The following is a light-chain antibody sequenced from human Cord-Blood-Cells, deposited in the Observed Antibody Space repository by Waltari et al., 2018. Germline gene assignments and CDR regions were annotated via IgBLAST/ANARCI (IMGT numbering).Light chain of an antibody. CDR3: QSADSSGTYYV. CDR1: ALPKQY. V-gene: IGLV3-25*03. Sequence: SYELTQPPSVSVSPGQTARITCSGDALPKQYAYWYQKKPGQAPVLVLYKDSERPSGIAERFYGSSSGKTVTLTSSGVQAEDEADYYCQSADSSGTYYVFGTGTKVTVL. J-gene: IGLJ1*01. CDR2: KDS.